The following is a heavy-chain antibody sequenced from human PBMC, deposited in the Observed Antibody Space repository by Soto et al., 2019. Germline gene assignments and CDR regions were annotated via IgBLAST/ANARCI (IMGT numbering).Heavy chain of an antibody. CDR3: ARGPADPDDYGDYDSRYYYMDV. Sequence: EMQLVESGGGLVQPGGSLRLSCAASGFTVSNNYMSWVRQAPGKGLEWVSVIYSGGSTYYADSVKGRFTISRDNSKNSLYLQMNSLRAEDTAVYYCARGPADPDDYGDYDSRYYYMDVWGKGTTVTVSS. D-gene: IGHD4-17*01. V-gene: IGHV3-66*01. CDR2: IYSGGST. J-gene: IGHJ6*03. CDR1: GFTVSNNY.